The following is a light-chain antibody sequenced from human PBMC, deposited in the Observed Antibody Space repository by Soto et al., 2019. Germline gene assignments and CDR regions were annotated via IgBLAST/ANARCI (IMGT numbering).Light chain of an antibody. CDR2: EGS. J-gene: IGLJ2*01. CDR1: SSDVGYYNL. V-gene: IGLV2-23*01. CDR3: CSYARSTTVV. Sequence: QSVLTQPASVSGSPGQSITISCTGTSSDVGYYNLVSWYQQHPGKAPKLIIYEGSKRPSGVSNRFSGSKSGTTASLTISGLQAEDEGHYSCCSYARSTTVVFGGGTKLTVL.